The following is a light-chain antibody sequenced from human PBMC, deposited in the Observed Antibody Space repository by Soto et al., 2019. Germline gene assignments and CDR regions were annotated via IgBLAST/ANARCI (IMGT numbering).Light chain of an antibody. CDR1: QTFSSSF. CDR3: QQYGTSPFT. J-gene: IGKJ2*01. V-gene: IGKV3-20*01. Sequence: EIVLTQSPGTLSLSPGERATLSCRASQTFSSSFLAWYQQKPGQAPSLLSYGASSRATGIADRLSGSGYGTDFTLTISRLDPDDSAVYYCQQYGTSPFTFGQGTKLEIK. CDR2: GAS.